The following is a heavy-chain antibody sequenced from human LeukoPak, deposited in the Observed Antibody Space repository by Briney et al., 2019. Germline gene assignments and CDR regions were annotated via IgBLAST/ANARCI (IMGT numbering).Heavy chain of an antibody. CDR2: VRQDGDEK. CDR1: GFSFSSFR. Sequence: GGSLRLSCAASGFSFSSFRMYWVRQTPWKGLEWVANVRQDGDEKYYVDSVKGRFTISRDNAKNSLYLQMNSLRGEDTAVYYCARSDGRSYYFDYWGQGTLVTVSS. J-gene: IGHJ4*02. D-gene: IGHD5-24*01. V-gene: IGHV3-7*01. CDR3: ARSDGRSYYFDY.